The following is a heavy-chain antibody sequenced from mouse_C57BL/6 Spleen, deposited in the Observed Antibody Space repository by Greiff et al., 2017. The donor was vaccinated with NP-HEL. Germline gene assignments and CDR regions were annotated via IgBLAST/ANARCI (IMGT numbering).Heavy chain of an antibody. J-gene: IGHJ4*01. V-gene: IGHV1-55*01. Sequence: QVQLQQPGAELVKPGASVKMSCKASGYTFTSYWITWVKQRPGQGLEWIGDIYPGSGSTNYNEKFKSKATLTVDTSSSTAYMQLSSLTSEDSAVYYCAREGGRLLTDYYAMDYWGQGTSVTVSS. CDR1: GYTFTSYW. CDR3: AREGGRLLTDYYAMDY. CDR2: IYPGSGST. D-gene: IGHD1-1*01.